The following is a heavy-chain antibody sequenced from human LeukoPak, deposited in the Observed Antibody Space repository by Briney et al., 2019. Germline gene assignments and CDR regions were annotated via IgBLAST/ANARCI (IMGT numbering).Heavy chain of an antibody. Sequence: PSETLSLNCTVSGGSITTYYWSWIRQPAEKGLEWIGRMFSTGRTNYNPSLKTRVTMSADMSKNQFSLRLSSVTAADTAVYYCAREKSSTYYPGAIDYWGQGILVTVSS. V-gene: IGHV4-4*07. D-gene: IGHD3-22*01. J-gene: IGHJ4*02. CDR1: GGSITTYY. CDR3: AREKSSTYYPGAIDY. CDR2: MFSTGRT.